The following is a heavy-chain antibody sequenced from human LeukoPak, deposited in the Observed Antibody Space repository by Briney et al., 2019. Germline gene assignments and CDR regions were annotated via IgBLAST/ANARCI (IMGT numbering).Heavy chain of an antibody. CDR1: GFTFSSYA. D-gene: IGHD1-26*01. V-gene: IGHV3-64D*06. CDR2: ISSNGGST. J-gene: IGHJ4*02. CDR3: ARVASEWELLYYFDY. Sequence: GGSLRLSCSASGFTFSSYAMHWVRQAPGKGLEYVSAISSNGGSTYYADSVKGRFTISRDNSKNTLYLQMSSLRAEDTAVYYCARVASEWELLYYFDYWGQGTLVTVSS.